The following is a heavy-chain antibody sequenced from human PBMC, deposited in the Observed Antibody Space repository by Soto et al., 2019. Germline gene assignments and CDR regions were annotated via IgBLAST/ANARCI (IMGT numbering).Heavy chain of an antibody. CDR2: INGDGTSK. CDR1: GFTFSNFW. J-gene: IGHJ2*01. Sequence: LRLSCVISGFTFSNFWMHWVRQVPGKGLVWVARINGDGTSKKYADSVKGRFTISRDNVKNTLFLQMNSLRVDDTAIYYCVRDFDWYFDVWGRGTQVTVSS. CDR3: VRDFDWYFDV. V-gene: IGHV3-74*01.